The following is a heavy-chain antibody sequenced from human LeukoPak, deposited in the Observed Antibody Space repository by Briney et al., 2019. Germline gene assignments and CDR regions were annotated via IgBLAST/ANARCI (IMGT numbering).Heavy chain of an antibody. CDR1: GFTFSSYA. V-gene: IGHV3-23*01. J-gene: IGHJ3*02. CDR2: ISDNGGST. CDR3: ATSTPPGYSSSWYGGDAFDI. D-gene: IGHD6-13*01. Sequence: GGSLRLSCAASGFTFSSYAMNWVRQAPGKGLEWVSVISDNGGSTYYADSVKGRFTISRDNSKNTLYLQMNSLRAEDTAVYYCATSTPPGYSSSWYGGDAFDIWGQGTMVTVSS.